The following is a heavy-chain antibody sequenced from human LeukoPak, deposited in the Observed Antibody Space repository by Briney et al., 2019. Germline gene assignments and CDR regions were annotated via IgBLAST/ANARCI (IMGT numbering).Heavy chain of an antibody. J-gene: IGHJ4*02. CDR3: AKDQFYSGYDLPDY. CDR1: GFTFSSYG. D-gene: IGHD5-12*01. CDR2: ISYDGSNK. Sequence: GRSLRLSCAASGFTFSSYGMHWVRQAPGKGLEWVAVISYDGSNKYYADSVKGRFTTSRDNSKNTLYLQMNSLRAEDTAVYYCAKDQFYSGYDLPDYWGQGTLVTVSS. V-gene: IGHV3-30*18.